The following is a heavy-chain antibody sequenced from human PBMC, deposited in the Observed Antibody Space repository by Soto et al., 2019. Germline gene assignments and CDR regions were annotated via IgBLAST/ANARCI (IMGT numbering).Heavy chain of an antibody. CDR2: IRNRPNGYTT. V-gene: IGHV3-72*01. CDR1: GFSFSDHY. Sequence: GGSLRLSCAASGFSFSDHYMDWVRQAPGKGLEWVGRIRNRPNGYTTIYAASVKGRFTIARDDSNNSLYLQMNNLKTEDTAMYHCVRVRTVGCAAGTCYIDFWGQGTLVTVSS. CDR3: VRVRTVGCAAGTCYIDF. D-gene: IGHD6-13*01. J-gene: IGHJ4*02.